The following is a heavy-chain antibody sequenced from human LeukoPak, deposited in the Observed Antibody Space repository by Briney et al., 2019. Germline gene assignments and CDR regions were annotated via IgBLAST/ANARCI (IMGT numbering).Heavy chain of an antibody. Sequence: GASVKVSCKASGYTFTGYYMHWVRQAPGQGLEWMGWINPNSGGTNYAQKFQGRVTMTRDTSISTAYMELSRLRSDDTAAYYCARVTMVRGVPRWFDPWGQGTLVTVSS. CDR3: ARVTMVRGVPRWFDP. D-gene: IGHD3-10*01. CDR1: GYTFTGYY. J-gene: IGHJ5*02. CDR2: INPNSGGT. V-gene: IGHV1-2*02.